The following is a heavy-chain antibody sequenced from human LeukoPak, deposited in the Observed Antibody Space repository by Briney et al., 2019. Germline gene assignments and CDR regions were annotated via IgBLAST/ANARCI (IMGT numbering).Heavy chain of an antibody. V-gene: IGHV3-15*07. CDR2: IKSKTDGRTT. D-gene: IGHD5-18*01. J-gene: IGHJ4*02. Sequence: GGSLRLSCAASGFTFSNAWMNWVRQAPGKGLEWVGRIKSKTDGRTTDYAALVKGRFTISRDDSKNTLYLQMNSLKTEDTAVYYCTTGGKRGYSYGYGYWGQGTLVTVSS. CDR3: TTGGKRGYSYGYGY. CDR1: GFTFSNAW.